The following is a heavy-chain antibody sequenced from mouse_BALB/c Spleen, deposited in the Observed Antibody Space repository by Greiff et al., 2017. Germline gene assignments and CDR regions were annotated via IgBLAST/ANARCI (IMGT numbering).Heavy chain of an antibody. J-gene: IGHJ4*01. CDR1: GFTFSSYG. CDR3: ARSDLYYYGSSYSYYAMDY. V-gene: IGHV5-6-3*01. Sequence: EVKLMESGGGLVQPGGSLKLSCAASGFTFSSYGMSWVRQTPDKRLELVATINSNGGSTYYPVSVKGRFTISRDNAKNTLYLQMSSLKSEDTAMYYCARSDLYYYGSSYSYYAMDYWGQGTSVTVSS. CDR2: INSNGGST. D-gene: IGHD1-1*01.